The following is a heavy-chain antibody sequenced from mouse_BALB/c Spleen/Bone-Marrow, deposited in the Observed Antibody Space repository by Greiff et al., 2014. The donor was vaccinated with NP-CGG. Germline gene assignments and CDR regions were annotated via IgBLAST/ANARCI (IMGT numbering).Heavy chain of an antibody. J-gene: IGHJ2*01. Sequence: VQLKQSGGGLVQPGGSLRLSCATSGFTFTDYYMNWVRQPPGKALEWLGFIRNKANGYTTEYSASVKSRFTISRDNSQNTLYLQMNTLRVDDSATHYCARDKGRVFFDYWGQGTTLTVPS. CDR1: GFTFTDYY. CDR2: IRNKANGYTT. CDR3: ARDKGRVFFDY. V-gene: IGHV7-3*02.